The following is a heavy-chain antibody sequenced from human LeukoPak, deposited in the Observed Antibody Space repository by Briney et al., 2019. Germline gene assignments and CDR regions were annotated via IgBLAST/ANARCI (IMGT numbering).Heavy chain of an antibody. V-gene: IGHV4-59*01. CDR1: GGSISSYY. CDR2: IYYSGST. J-gene: IGHJ3*02. CDR3: ARHDYRHYYDSSGFLGALDAFDI. Sequence: SETLSLTCTVSGGSISSYYWSWIRQPPGKGLEWIGYIYYSGSTNYNPSLKSRVTISVDTSKNQFSLKLSSVTAADTAMYYCARHDYRHYYDSSGFLGALDAFDIWGQGTMVTVSS. D-gene: IGHD3-22*01.